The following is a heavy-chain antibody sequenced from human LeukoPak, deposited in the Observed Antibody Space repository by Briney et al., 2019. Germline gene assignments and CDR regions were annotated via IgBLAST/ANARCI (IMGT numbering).Heavy chain of an antibody. CDR1: GVTCSSYT. Sequence: NPGGSLRLSCAASGVTCSSYTMEWVRRVPGKGLEWVSSITSSSSYIYYADSVMGRFTISRDNANNSLYLQMNSLRAEDTALYYCARHVVAVGCDYWGQGTLVTVSS. J-gene: IGHJ4*02. D-gene: IGHD3-22*01. CDR2: ITSSSSYI. CDR3: ARHVVAVGCDY. V-gene: IGHV3-21*01.